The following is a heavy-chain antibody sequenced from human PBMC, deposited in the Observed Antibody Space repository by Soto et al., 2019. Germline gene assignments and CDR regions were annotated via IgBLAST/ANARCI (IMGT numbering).Heavy chain of an antibody. CDR2: ISGSGGST. Sequence: GGSLRLSCAASGFTFSSYAMSWVRQAPGKGLEWVSAISGSGGSTYYADTVKGRVTISRDNSKNTLYLQMNSLRAEDTAVYYCAKANYDFWSGYPPYFDYWGQGTLVTVSS. CDR1: GFTFSSYA. D-gene: IGHD3-3*01. CDR3: AKANYDFWSGYPPYFDY. J-gene: IGHJ4*02. V-gene: IGHV3-23*01.